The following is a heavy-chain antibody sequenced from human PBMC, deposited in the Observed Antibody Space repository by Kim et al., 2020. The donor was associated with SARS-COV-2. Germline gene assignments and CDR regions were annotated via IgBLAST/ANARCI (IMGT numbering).Heavy chain of an antibody. CDR3: ATPYCSGGSCYRSASGNYYYGMDV. J-gene: IGHJ6*02. CDR2: IIPIFGTA. V-gene: IGHV1-69*13. CDR1: GGTFSSYA. Sequence: SVKVSCKASGGTFSSYAISWVRQAPGQGLEWMGGIIPIFGTANYAQKFQGRVTITADESTSTAYMELSSLRSEDTAVYYCATPYCSGGSCYRSASGNYYYGMDVWGQGTTVTVSS. D-gene: IGHD2-15*01.